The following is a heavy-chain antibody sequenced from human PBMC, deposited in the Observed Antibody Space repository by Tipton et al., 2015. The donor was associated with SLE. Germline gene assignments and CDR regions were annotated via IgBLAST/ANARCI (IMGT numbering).Heavy chain of an antibody. CDR3: ARGYRIAALRPWYFDL. V-gene: IGHV4-34*01. CDR2: INHSGST. Sequence: TLSLTCTVYGGSFSGYYWSWIRQPPGKGLEWIGEINHSGSTNYSPSLKRRVNISVDTSKNQFSLKMTSLTAADTAVYYCARGYRIAALRPWYFDLWGRGTLVTASS. J-gene: IGHJ2*01. CDR1: GGSFSGYY. D-gene: IGHD6-13*01.